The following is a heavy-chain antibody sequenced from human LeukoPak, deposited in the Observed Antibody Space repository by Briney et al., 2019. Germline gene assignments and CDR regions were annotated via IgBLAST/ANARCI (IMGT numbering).Heavy chain of an antibody. D-gene: IGHD3-10*01. V-gene: IGHV3-30*04. CDR3: AREEEEGKTDAFDI. CDR1: GFTSSSYA. J-gene: IGHJ3*02. Sequence: GGSLRLSCAASGFTSSSYAMHWVRQAPGKGLEWVAVISDDGSNKYYVDSVKGRFTISRDNSKNTLYLQMNSLRVEDTAVYYCAREEEEGKTDAFDIWGQGTMVTVSS. CDR2: ISDDGSNK.